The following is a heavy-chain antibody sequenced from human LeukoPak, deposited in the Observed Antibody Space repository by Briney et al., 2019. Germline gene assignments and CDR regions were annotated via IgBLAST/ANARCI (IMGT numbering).Heavy chain of an antibody. CDR1: GFTFSSYG. Sequence: GGSLRLSCAASGFTFSSYGMHWVRQAPGKGLEWVAFIRYDGSNKYYADSVKGRFTISRDNSKNTLYLQMNSLRAEDTAVYYCAKSRVSGLSSWYFDAFDIWGQGTMVTVSS. D-gene: IGHD6-13*01. CDR2: IRYDGSNK. CDR3: AKSRVSGLSSWYFDAFDI. V-gene: IGHV3-30*02. J-gene: IGHJ3*02.